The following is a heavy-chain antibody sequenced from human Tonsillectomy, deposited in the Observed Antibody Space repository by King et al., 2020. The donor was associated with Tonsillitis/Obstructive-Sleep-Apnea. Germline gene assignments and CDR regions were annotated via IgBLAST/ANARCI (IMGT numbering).Heavy chain of an antibody. CDR1: GYTFTSYG. CDR2: ISGYSGTT. Sequence: QLVQSGGEVKKPGASVKVACKASGYTFTSYGISWVRQAPGQGLEWMGWISGYSGTTNYAQKLQGRVTMTTDTSTSTAYMELRSLRSDDTAVYYCARDGQNSSGLYDYYGMDIWGQGTPGTVSS. V-gene: IGHV1-18*01. CDR3: ARDGQNSSGLYDYYGMDI. D-gene: IGHD3-22*01. J-gene: IGHJ6*02.